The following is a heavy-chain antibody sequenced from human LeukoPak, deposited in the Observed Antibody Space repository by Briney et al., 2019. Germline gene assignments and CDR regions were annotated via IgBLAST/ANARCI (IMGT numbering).Heavy chain of an antibody. J-gene: IGHJ4*02. CDR1: GFTFTSYS. D-gene: IGHD2-2*01. Sequence: GGSLRLSCAASGFTFTSYSMNWVRQVPGKGLVWVSRIRNDGSDARYAESVKGRFTISRDNAKNTLYLQMNSLRDEDTAVYYCARDWYHAIDYWGQGTLVTVSS. V-gene: IGHV3-74*01. CDR2: IRNDGSDA. CDR3: ARDWYHAIDY.